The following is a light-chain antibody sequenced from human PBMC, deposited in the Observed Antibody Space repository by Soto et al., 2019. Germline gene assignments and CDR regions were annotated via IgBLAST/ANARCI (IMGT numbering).Light chain of an antibody. J-gene: IGLJ2*01. V-gene: IGLV2-8*01. CDR3: SSYAGSNNLV. Sequence: QSVLTQPPSASGSPGQSVTISCTGTSIDVGGYNYVSWYQQHPGKAPKLMIYEVSKRPSGVPDRFSGSKSGNTASLTVSGLQAEDEAEYYCSSYAGSNNLVFGGGTQLTV. CDR2: EVS. CDR1: SIDVGGYNY.